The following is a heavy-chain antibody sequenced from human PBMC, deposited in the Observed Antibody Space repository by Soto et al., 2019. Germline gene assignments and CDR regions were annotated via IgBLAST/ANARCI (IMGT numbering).Heavy chain of an antibody. D-gene: IGHD3-3*01. CDR1: GYTFSDYY. CDR3: ARGGVTVFGVVDY. V-gene: IGHV1-2*02. CDR2: IHAKSGTT. J-gene: IGHJ4*02. Sequence: SVKVSCKASGYTFSDYYMHWIRQAPGQGPEWMGWIHAKSGTTNYAQNFQGRVTLTRDTSISTAYMQLSRLTSDDTAVYFCARGGVTVFGVVDYWGQGTQVTVSS.